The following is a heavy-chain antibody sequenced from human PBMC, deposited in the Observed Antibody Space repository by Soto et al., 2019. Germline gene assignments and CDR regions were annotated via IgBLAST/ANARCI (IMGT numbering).Heavy chain of an antibody. Sequence: GGSLRLSCAASGFTFSSFAMHWVRQAPGKGLEWVAVISHDGRYKYYADSVKGRFTISRDNSRNTLYLQMNSLRAEDTALYYCAKVPSSSWGGHWYYFDCWGQGTLVTVSS. CDR2: ISHDGRYK. J-gene: IGHJ4*02. V-gene: IGHV3-30*18. D-gene: IGHD6-13*01. CDR1: GFTFSSFA. CDR3: AKVPSSSWGGHWYYFDC.